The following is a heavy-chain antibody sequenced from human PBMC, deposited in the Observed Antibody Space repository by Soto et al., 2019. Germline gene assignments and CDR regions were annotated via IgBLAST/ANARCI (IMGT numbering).Heavy chain of an antibody. CDR3: ASPFRRGATTFYYGMDV. Sequence: SVKVSCKASGGTFSSYAISWVRQAPGQGLEWMGGIIPIFGTANYAQKFQGRVTITADESTSTAYMELSSLRSDDTAVYYCASPFRRGATTFYYGMDVWGQGTTVTVSS. V-gene: IGHV1-69*13. CDR1: GGTFSSYA. J-gene: IGHJ6*02. D-gene: IGHD1-26*01. CDR2: IIPIFGTA.